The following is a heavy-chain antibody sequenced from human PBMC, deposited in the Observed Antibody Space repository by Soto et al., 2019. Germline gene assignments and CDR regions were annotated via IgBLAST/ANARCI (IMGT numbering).Heavy chain of an antibody. D-gene: IGHD3-9*01. CDR3: ARHATYYDILSGYYFDY. J-gene: IGHJ4*02. V-gene: IGHV5-51*01. CDR2: INPGDSET. CDR1: GYSFISYW. Sequence: LKISCKGSGYSFISYWIAWVRQMPGKGLEWMAIINPGDSETKYSPSFEGQVIISADKSINTAYLQWSSLRASDTAMYYCARHATYYDILSGYYFDYWGQGTQVTVSS.